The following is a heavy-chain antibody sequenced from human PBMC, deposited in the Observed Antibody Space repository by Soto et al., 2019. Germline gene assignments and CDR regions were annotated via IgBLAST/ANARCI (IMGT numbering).Heavy chain of an antibody. Sequence: PSQTLSLTCVISGDSVSSDRATWNWIRQSPSRGLEWLGRTYLRSKWYNDYAASVESRITVSPDTSKNQFSMQLASVTPEDTALYYCTRGSTYYYGSGSPMDVWGQGTPVTVSS. D-gene: IGHD3-10*01. J-gene: IGHJ6*02. CDR1: GDSVSSDRAT. CDR3: TRGSTYYYGSGSPMDV. V-gene: IGHV6-1*01. CDR2: TYLRSKWYN.